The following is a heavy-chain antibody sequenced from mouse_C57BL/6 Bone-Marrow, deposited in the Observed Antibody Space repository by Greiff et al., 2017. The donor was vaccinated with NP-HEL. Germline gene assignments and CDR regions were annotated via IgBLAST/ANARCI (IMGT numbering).Heavy chain of an antibody. V-gene: IGHV14-4*01. D-gene: IGHD1-1*01. CDR2: IDPENGDT. Sequence: VQLQQSGAELVRPGASVKLSCTASGFNIKDDYMHWVKQSPEQGLEWIGWIDPENGDTEYASKFQGKATITADTSSNTAYLQLSSLTSEDTAVYYCTGLLRGDYWGQGTSVTVSS. J-gene: IGHJ4*01. CDR1: GFNIKDDY. CDR3: TGLLRGDY.